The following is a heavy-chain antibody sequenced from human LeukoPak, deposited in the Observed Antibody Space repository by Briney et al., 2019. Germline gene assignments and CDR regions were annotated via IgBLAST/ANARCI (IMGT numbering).Heavy chain of an antibody. J-gene: IGHJ5*02. Sequence: SETLSLTCTVSGGSISGYFWSWIRQPAGKGLEWIGRIYASGTTNYNPSLRSRVTMSVDTSKDQFPLRLTSVTAADTAVYYCARHFGHSDWFDPWGQGTLVTVSS. CDR1: GGSISGYF. CDR3: ARHFGHSDWFDP. V-gene: IGHV4-4*07. CDR2: IYASGTT. D-gene: IGHD3-10*01.